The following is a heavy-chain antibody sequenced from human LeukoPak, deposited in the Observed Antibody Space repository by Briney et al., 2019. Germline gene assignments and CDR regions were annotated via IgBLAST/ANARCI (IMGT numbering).Heavy chain of an antibody. CDR1: GGSVSSYY. CDR3: ARNRGFCSGGSCYGWFDP. V-gene: IGHV4-59*02. D-gene: IGHD2-15*01. J-gene: IGHJ5*02. Sequence: KPSETLSLTCTVSGGSVSSYYLSWIRQPPGKGLEWIGYIYYGGGTNYNPSFKSRVTISADTSKNQFSLKLTSVTTADTAVYYCARNRGFCSGGSCYGWFDPWGQGTLVLVSS. CDR2: IYYGGGT.